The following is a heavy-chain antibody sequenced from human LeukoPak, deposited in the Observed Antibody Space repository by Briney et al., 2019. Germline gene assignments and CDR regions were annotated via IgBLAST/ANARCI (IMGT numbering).Heavy chain of an antibody. CDR1: GFTFSNYA. J-gene: IGHJ4*02. CDR3: SNWRESTTASFDN. V-gene: IGHV3-23*01. D-gene: IGHD4-17*01. Sequence: GGSLRLSCAASGFTFSNYAMTWVRQAPGKGLEWVSAISASGDRPYYADSVKGRFTISRDNSENTVHLQMDSLRAEDTAIYYCSNWRESTTASFDNWGQGTRVTVSS. CDR2: ISASGDRP.